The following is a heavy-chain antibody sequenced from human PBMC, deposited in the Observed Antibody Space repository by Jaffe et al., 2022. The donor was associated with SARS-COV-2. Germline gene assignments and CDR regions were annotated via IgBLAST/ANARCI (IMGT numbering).Heavy chain of an antibody. CDR3: ARDGSGNPWAREYFDY. V-gene: IGHV4-61*01. J-gene: IGHJ4*02. CDR2: IYYSGST. Sequence: QVQLQESGPGLVKPSETLSLTCTVSGGSVSSGSYYWSWIRQPPGKGLEWIGYIYYSGSTNYNPSLKSRVTISVDTSKNQFSLKLSSVTAADTAVYYCARDGSGNPWAREYFDYWGQGTLVTVSS. D-gene: IGHD3-10*01. CDR1: GGSVSSGSYY.